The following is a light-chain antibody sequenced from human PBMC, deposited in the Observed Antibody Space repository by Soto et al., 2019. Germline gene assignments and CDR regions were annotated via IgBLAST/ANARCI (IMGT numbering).Light chain of an antibody. Sequence: ETVMTQSPATLSVSPGERATLSCRASRTVSTNLAWYQQKPGQAPRLLIYAASTRASGVPARFSGSGSGTEFTLTISGPQSEDSALYFCQQYHNWPWAFGQGTKVDIK. CDR3: QQYHNWPWA. CDR2: AAS. J-gene: IGKJ1*01. CDR1: RTVSTN. V-gene: IGKV3-15*01.